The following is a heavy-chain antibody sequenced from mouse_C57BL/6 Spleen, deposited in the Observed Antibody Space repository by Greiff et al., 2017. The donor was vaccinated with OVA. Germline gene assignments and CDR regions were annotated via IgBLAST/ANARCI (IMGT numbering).Heavy chain of an antibody. V-gene: IGHV1-4*01. J-gene: IGHJ3*01. Sequence: QVHVKQSGAELARPGASVKMSCKASGYTFTSYTMHWVKQRPGQGLEWIGYINPSSGYTKYNQKFKDKATLTADKSSSTAYMQLSSLTSEDSAVYYCARDSSGPAWFAYWGQGTLVTVSA. CDR2: INPSSGYT. D-gene: IGHD3-2*02. CDR1: GYTFTSYT. CDR3: ARDSSGPAWFAY.